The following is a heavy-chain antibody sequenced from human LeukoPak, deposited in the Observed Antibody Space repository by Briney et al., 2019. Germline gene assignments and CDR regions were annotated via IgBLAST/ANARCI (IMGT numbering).Heavy chain of an antibody. CDR1: GGSIRSGGYS. D-gene: IGHD3-10*01. V-gene: IGHV4-61*08. CDR2: IYYSGST. J-gene: IGHJ4*02. CDR3: ARVGYSSSGNYYNDRGAFDY. Sequence: PSETLSLTCAVSGGSIRSGGYSWSWIRQAPGKKLEWIGYIYYSGSTNYNPSLKSRVTISVDTSKNQFSLKLSSVTAADTAVYYCARVGYSSSGNYYNDRGAFDYWGQGTLVTVSS.